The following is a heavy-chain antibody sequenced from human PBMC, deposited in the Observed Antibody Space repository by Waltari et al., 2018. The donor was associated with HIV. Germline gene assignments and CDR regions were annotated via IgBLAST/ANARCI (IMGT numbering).Heavy chain of an antibody. CDR2: VNHVGRT. D-gene: IGHD6-19*01. Sequence: QVHLAQWGTGLLRPSETLSLTCAVYGGSFSGYYWSWIRQSPGRGLEWIGEVNHVGRTNYSPSLKGRITVSVDTSNNQFSLTMRSVTAADTAVYYCARDSAPGLAVDDDDGEFFYYGLDVWGQGTTVTVSS. J-gene: IGHJ6*01. CDR1: GGSFSGYY. CDR3: ARDSAPGLAVDDDDGEFFYYGLDV. V-gene: IGHV4-34*01.